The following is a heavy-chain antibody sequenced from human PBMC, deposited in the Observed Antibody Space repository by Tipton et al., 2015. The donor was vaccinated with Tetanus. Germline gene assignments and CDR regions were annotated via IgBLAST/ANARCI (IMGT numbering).Heavy chain of an antibody. J-gene: IGHJ4*02. Sequence: CAAFGFIFSSYGIHWVRQAPGKGLEWVAVSWYDGTDKYYADSVKGRFSISRGNSKNTLYLQRNSLRAEDAAVYYWAREADCSGGSCFSGDFDNWGQGTQVAVSS. D-gene: IGHD2-15*01. CDR2: SWYDGTDK. V-gene: IGHV3-33*01. CDR1: GFIFSSYG. CDR3: AREADCSGGSCFSGDFDN.